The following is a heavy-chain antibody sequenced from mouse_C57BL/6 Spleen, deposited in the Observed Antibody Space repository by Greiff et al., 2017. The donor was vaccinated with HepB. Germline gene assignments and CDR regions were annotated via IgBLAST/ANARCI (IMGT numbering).Heavy chain of an antibody. CDR3: ARGGSNYVRDDAMDY. CDR2: ISSGSSTI. CDR1: GFTFSDYG. J-gene: IGHJ4*01. V-gene: IGHV5-17*01. D-gene: IGHD2-5*01. Sequence: EVKLVESGGGLVKPGGSLKLSCAASGFTFSDYGMHWVRQAPEKGLEWVAYISSGSSTIYYADTVKGRFTISRDNAKNTLFLQMTSLRSEDTAMYYCARGGSNYVRDDAMDYWGKGTSVTVSS.